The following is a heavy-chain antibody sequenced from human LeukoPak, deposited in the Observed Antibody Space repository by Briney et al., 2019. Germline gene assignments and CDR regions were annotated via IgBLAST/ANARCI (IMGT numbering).Heavy chain of an antibody. J-gene: IGHJ4*02. CDR2: INWNGGST. CDR1: GFTFDDYG. V-gene: IGHV3-20*04. Sequence: GGSLRLSCAASGFTFDDYGMSWVRQAPGKGLEWVSGINWNGGSTGYADSVKGRFTISRDNAKNSLYLQMNSLRAEATALYYCARGESDILTGYAPPFDYWGRGTRVTVSS. D-gene: IGHD3-9*01. CDR3: ARGESDILTGYAPPFDY.